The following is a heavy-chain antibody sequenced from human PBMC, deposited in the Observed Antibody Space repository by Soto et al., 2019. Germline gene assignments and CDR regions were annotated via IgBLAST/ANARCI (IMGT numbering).Heavy chain of an antibody. CDR3: AREIGRKWELLGYYYGMDV. J-gene: IGHJ6*02. D-gene: IGHD1-26*01. CDR1: GFTFSSYS. CDR2: ISSSSSYI. Sequence: TGGSLRLSCAASGFTFSSYSMNWVRQAPGKGLEWVSSISSSSSYIYYADSVKGRFTISRDNAKNSLYLQMNSLRAEDTAVYYCAREIGRKWELLGYYYGMDVWGQGTTVIVSS. V-gene: IGHV3-21*01.